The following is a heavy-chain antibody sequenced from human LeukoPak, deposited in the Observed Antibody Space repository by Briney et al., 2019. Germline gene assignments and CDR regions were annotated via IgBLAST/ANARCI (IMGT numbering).Heavy chain of an antibody. V-gene: IGHV5-51*01. D-gene: IGHD6-13*01. CDR2: IYPGDSDT. CDR3: ARLFPEHIAAAGTDYYYYYMDV. J-gene: IGHJ6*03. CDR1: GYSFTSYW. Sequence: GESLKISCKGSGYSFTSYWIGWVRQMPGKGLEWMGIIYPGDSDTRYSPSFQGQVTISVDKSISTAYLQWSSLKASDTAMYYCARLFPEHIAAAGTDYYYYYMDVWGKGTTVTISS.